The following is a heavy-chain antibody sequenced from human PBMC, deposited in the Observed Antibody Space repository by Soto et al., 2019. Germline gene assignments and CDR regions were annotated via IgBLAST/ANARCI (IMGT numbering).Heavy chain of an antibody. CDR3: ARPFSGGYYYYMDV. V-gene: IGHV1-8*01. Sequence: GASVKVSCKASGYTFTSYDINWVRQATGQGLEWMGWMNPNSGNTGYAQKFQGRVTMTRNTSISTAYMELSSLRSEDTAVYYCARPFSGGYYYYMDVWGKGTTVTVSS. J-gene: IGHJ6*03. CDR2: MNPNSGNT. D-gene: IGHD2-15*01. CDR1: GYTFTSYD.